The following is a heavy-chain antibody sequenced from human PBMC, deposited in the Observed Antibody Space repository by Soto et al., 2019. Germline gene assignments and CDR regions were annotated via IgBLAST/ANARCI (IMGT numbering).Heavy chain of an antibody. V-gene: IGHV4-59*08. CDR2: IYYSGST. CDR1: GGFISSYY. Sequence: QVQLQESGPGLVKPSETLSLTCTVSGGFISSYYWSWIRQPPGKGLEWIGYIYYSGSTNYNPSLKSRVTISVDTSKNQFSLKLSSVTAADAAVYYCARGWGYAFDIWGQGTMVTVSS. D-gene: IGHD1-26*01. J-gene: IGHJ3*02. CDR3: ARGWGYAFDI.